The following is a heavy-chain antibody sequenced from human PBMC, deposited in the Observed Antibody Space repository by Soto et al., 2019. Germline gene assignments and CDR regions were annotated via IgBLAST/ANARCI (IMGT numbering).Heavy chain of an antibody. J-gene: IGHJ5*02. CDR2: ISTYDDKT. CDR3: ARDLGYCNSSGCFRNWFDP. Sequence: QVQLVQSGAEVKTPGASVKVSCRASGYSFRTQGISWVQQAPGQGLEWMGWISTYDDKTNFPQKFQGRITMTTDTSTSTAYMELRSLRSDDTAVYFCARDLGYCNSSGCFRNWFDPWGQGTLVTVSS. CDR1: GYSFRTQG. V-gene: IGHV1-18*01. D-gene: IGHD2-15*01.